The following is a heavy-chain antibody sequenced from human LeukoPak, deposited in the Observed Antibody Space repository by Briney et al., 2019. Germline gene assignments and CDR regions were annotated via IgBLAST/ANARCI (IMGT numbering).Heavy chain of an antibody. V-gene: IGHV3-48*03. CDR3: AREVSWAGYFDY. CDR2: ISSSCSPI. J-gene: IGHJ4*02. D-gene: IGHD2-8*01. Sequence: GGSLRLSCAASGFTFSNYEMNWVRQAPGKGLEWLLYISSSCSPIYYADSVKGLFTISRDNAKNSLYLQMNSLRAEDTALYYCAREVSWAGYFDYWGQGTLVTVSS. CDR1: GFTFSNYE.